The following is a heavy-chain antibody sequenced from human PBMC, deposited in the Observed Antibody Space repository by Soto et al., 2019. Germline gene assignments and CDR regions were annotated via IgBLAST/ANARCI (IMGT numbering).Heavy chain of an antibody. CDR3: AAGYSNSIFDP. CDR2: VYYIGRT. Sequence: QVQLQESGPGLVKPSETLSLTCTVSGGSVSSGSFYWSWIRQPPGMGLEWIGFVYYIGRTNYNPSINSRVAISVDTSKNQSSLKLISVTAADTAVYYCAAGYSNSIFDPWGQGTLVTVSS. V-gene: IGHV4-61*01. D-gene: IGHD6-13*01. J-gene: IGHJ5*02. CDR1: GGSVSSGSFY.